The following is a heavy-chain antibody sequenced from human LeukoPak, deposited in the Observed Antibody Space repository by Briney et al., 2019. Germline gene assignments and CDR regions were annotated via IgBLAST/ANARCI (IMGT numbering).Heavy chain of an antibody. Sequence: PGGSLRLSCAASGFTFSSYGMHWVRQAPGKGLEWVAVIWYDGSNKYYADSVKGRFTISRDNSKNTLYLQMNSLRAEDTAVYYCARDRAENHYDFWSGYLAPNYYYYGMDVWGKGTTVTVSS. CDR3: ARDRAENHYDFWSGYLAPNYYYYGMDV. CDR1: GFTFSSYG. J-gene: IGHJ6*04. CDR2: IWYDGSNK. V-gene: IGHV3-33*01. D-gene: IGHD3-3*01.